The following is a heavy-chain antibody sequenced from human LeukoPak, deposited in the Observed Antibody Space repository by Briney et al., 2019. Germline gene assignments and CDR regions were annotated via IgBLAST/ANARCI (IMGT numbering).Heavy chain of an antibody. J-gene: IGHJ4*02. CDR2: INHSGST. CDR3: ARVGQDSSGYYYLDY. CDR1: GGSFSGYY. V-gene: IGHV4-34*01. D-gene: IGHD3-22*01. Sequence: SETLSLTCAVYGGSFSGYYWSWIRQPPGKGLEWIWEINHSGSTNYNPSLKSRVTISVDTSKNQFSLKLSSVTAADTAVYYCARVGQDSSGYYYLDYWGQGTLVTVSS.